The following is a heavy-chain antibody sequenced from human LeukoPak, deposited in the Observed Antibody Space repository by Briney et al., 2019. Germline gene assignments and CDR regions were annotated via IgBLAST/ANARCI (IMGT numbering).Heavy chain of an antibody. D-gene: IGHD5-18*01. Sequence: AGGSLRLSCAASGFTFSSYAMSWVRQAPGKGLEWIGEINHSGSTNYNPSLKSRVTISVDTSKNQFSLKLSSVTAADTAVYYCARGLYSYGYRDWGQGTLVTVSS. V-gene: IGHV4-34*01. J-gene: IGHJ4*02. CDR2: INHSGST. CDR3: ARGLYSYGYRD. CDR1: GFTFSSYA.